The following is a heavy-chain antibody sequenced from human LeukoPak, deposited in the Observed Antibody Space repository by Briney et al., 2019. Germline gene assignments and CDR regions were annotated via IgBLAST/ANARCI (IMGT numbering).Heavy chain of an antibody. V-gene: IGHV3-48*03. CDR1: GFTFSSYE. J-gene: IGHJ3*02. CDR2: ITSSGDTI. D-gene: IGHD1-26*01. Sequence: GGSLRLSCAASGFTFSSYEMNWVRQAPGKGLEWVSYITSSGDTIYSADSVKGRFTISRDNSKNTLYLQMNSLRAEDTAVYYCAREPIVGAPLAAFDIWGQGTMVTVSS. CDR3: AREPIVGAPLAAFDI.